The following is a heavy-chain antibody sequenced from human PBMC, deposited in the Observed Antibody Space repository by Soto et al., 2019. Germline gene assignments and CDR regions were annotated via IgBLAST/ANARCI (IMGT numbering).Heavy chain of an antibody. CDR1: GGSISSGGYY. D-gene: IGHD4-17*01. CDR2: IYYSGST. CDR3: ARAYGDLPDY. Sequence: LCGGSISSGGYYWSWIRQHPGKGLEWIGYIYYSGSTYYNPSLKSRVTISVDTSKNQFSLKLSSVTAADTAVYYCARAYGDLPDYWGQGTLVTVSS. V-gene: IGHV4-31*02. J-gene: IGHJ4*02.